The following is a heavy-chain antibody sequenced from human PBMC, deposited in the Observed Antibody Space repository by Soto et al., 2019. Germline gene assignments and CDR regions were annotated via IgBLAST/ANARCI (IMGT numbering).Heavy chain of an antibody. D-gene: IGHD5-18*01. CDR1: GGSISSSSYY. V-gene: IGHV4-39*01. CDR2: IYYSGST. Sequence: QLQLQESGPGLVKPSETLSLTCTVSGGSISSSSYYWGWIRQPPGKGLEWIGSIYYSGSTYYNPSLKSRVTISVDTSKNQFSLKLSSVTAADTAVYYCARRRYSYGDLDYWGQGTLVTVSS. CDR3: ARRRYSYGDLDY. J-gene: IGHJ4*02.